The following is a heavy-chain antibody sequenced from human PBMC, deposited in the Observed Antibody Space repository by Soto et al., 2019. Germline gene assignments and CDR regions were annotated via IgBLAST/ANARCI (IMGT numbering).Heavy chain of an antibody. Sequence: QQHLVQSGAEVKKAGSSVKVSCKASGGTVSSYAITWVRQAPGKGLEWMGVFIPIFVSAHYAPKFQGRITITAEESTSTAYMELSSLTSEDTAIYYCARDVSSDTTGFRGYDLWGQGTQVTVSS. CDR1: GGTVSSYA. CDR3: ARDVSSDTTGFRGYDL. D-gene: IGHD3-10*01. CDR2: FIPIFVSA. J-gene: IGHJ4*02. V-gene: IGHV1-69*01.